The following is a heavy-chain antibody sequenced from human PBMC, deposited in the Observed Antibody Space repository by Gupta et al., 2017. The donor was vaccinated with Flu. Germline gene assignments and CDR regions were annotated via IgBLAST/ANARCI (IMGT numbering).Heavy chain of an antibody. Sequence: QVQLQESGQGLVKPSETLSLTCTVSGGSISSYYWSWVRQPPGKGLEWIAYIYYSGSTYYNPSLKSRATISVDTSKKQFSLRLSSVTAADTAVYYCARAPRQYCSSTTCSPYYFDDWGQGTLVTVSS. CDR2: IYYSGST. CDR1: GGSISSYY. CDR3: ARAPRQYCSSTTCSPYYFDD. D-gene: IGHD2-2*01. J-gene: IGHJ4*02. V-gene: IGHV4-59*01.